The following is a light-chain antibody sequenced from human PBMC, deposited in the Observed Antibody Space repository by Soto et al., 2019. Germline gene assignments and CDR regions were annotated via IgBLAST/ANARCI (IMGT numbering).Light chain of an antibody. CDR1: GSDVGAYNY. CDR2: DVS. J-gene: IGLJ1*01. Sequence: QSVLTQPASVSGSPGQSITISCSGTGSDVGAYNYVSWYQQHPAKTPKLMIYDVSNRPSGVSDRFSGSKSGNTASLTISGLQAEDEADYYCYSYASSSTYVFGSGTKVTVL. CDR3: YSYASSSTYV. V-gene: IGLV2-14*01.